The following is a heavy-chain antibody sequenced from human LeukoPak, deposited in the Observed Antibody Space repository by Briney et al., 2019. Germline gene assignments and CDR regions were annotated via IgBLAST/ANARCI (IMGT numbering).Heavy chain of an antibody. D-gene: IGHD3-10*01. CDR1: GGSFSGYY. Sequence: SETLSLTCAVYGGSFSGYYWSWIRQPPGKGLEWIGEINYSGSTNYNPSLKSRVTISVDTSKNQFSLKLSSVTAADTAVYYCARVRGRTIYYYGSGPEVFDYWGQGTLVTVSS. J-gene: IGHJ4*02. CDR3: ARVRGRTIYYYGSGPEVFDY. CDR2: INYSGST. V-gene: IGHV4-34*01.